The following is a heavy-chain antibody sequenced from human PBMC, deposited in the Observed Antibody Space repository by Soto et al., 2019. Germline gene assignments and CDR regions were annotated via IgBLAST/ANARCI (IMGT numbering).Heavy chain of an antibody. CDR2: IYFSGST. J-gene: IGHJ5*02. V-gene: IGHV4-31*03. D-gene: IGHD2-2*01. Sequence: SETLSLTCTVSGASLNTGYYSWTWLRQHPGKGLEWIGYIYFSGSTFHNPSLKSRVSMSVDTSKNQFSLNLTSVTAADTAIYFCAREGSTNWFDPRGQGTLVTVSS. CDR3: AREGSTNWFDP. CDR1: GASLNTGYYS.